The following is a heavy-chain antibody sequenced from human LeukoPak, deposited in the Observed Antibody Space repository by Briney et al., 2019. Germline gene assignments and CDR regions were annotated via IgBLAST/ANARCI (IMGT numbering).Heavy chain of an antibody. J-gene: IGHJ5*02. V-gene: IGHV1-18*01. CDR3: ARRPLGVVVPAAIFGWFDP. CDR2: ISAYNGDT. CDR1: GYTFTSYG. Sequence: ASVKVSCKASGYTFTSYGISWVRQAPGQGLEWMGWISAYNGDTNYAQKLQGRVTMTTDTSTSTAYMELRSLRSDDTAVYYCARRPLGVVVPAAIFGWFDPWGQGTLVTVSS. D-gene: IGHD2-2*01.